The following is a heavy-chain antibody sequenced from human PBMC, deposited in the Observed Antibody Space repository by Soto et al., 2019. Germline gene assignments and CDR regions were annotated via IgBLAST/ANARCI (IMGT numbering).Heavy chain of an antibody. D-gene: IGHD1-26*01. J-gene: IGHJ4*02. CDR2: IYYSGST. CDR1: GGSISSSSYY. Sequence: SETLSLSCTVSGGSISSSSYYWGWIRQPPGKGLEWIGTIYYSGSTSYTPSLQSRVTISVDTSKNQFSLKVNSVSAADTAVYYCARQIRKGATMRGVDSWGQGTLVTVSS. V-gene: IGHV4-39*01. CDR3: ARQIRKGATMRGVDS.